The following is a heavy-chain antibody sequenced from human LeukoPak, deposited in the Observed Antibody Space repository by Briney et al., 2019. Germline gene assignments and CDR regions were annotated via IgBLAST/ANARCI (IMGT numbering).Heavy chain of an antibody. J-gene: IGHJ5*02. CDR1: GFSFNTYA. CDR3: AGDYGSGNNWFNP. Sequence: TGGSLRLSCAASGFSFNTYAMSWVRQAPGKGLEWVSAISNTGGSTYYADSVKGRFTISRDNAKNTLYLQMNSLGAEDTAVYYCAGDYGSGNNWFNPWGQGTLVTVSS. V-gene: IGHV3-23*01. D-gene: IGHD3-10*01. CDR2: ISNTGGST.